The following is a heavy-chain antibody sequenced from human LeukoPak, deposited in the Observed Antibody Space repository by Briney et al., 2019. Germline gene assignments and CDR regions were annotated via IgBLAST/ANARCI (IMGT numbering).Heavy chain of an antibody. Sequence: SVKVSCKASGGTFSSYAISWVRQAPGQGLEWMGRIIPILGIANYAQKFQGRVTITADKSTSTAYMELSSLRSEDTAVYYCARARYDFWSGYPDCYYYGMDVWGQGTTVTVSS. CDR3: ARARYDFWSGYPDCYYYGMDV. J-gene: IGHJ6*02. V-gene: IGHV1-69*04. D-gene: IGHD3-3*01. CDR1: GGTFSSYA. CDR2: IIPILGIA.